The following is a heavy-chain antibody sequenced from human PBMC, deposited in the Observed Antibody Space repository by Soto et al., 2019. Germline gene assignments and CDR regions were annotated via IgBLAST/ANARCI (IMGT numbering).Heavy chain of an antibody. Sequence: QVQLQESGPGLVKPSQTLSLTCTVSGGSISSGGYYWSWIRQHPGKGLEWIGYIYYSGSTYYNPSLNRRVTISVDTSKNQFSLELSSVTAADPAVYYCARDRSSSSSVLDYWGQGTLVTVSS. J-gene: IGHJ4*02. CDR1: GGSISSGGYY. V-gene: IGHV4-31*03. CDR2: IYYSGST. D-gene: IGHD6-6*01. CDR3: ARDRSSSSSVLDY.